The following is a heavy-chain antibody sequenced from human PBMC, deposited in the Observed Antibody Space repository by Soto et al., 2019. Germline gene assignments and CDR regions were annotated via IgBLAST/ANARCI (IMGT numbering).Heavy chain of an antibody. V-gene: IGHV2-5*02. CDR2: IYWDDDK. Sequence: QITLKESGPTLVKPTQTLTLTCTLSGFSLSTSGVGVGWIRQPPGKALEWLALIYWDDDKRYSPFLKSRLTITKNPSNNQVVLTLTNMDPVDTATYYCALKGDGYRGFKYWGQGTLVTVSS. D-gene: IGHD5-12*01. J-gene: IGHJ4*02. CDR3: ALKGDGYRGFKY. CDR1: GFSLSTSGVG.